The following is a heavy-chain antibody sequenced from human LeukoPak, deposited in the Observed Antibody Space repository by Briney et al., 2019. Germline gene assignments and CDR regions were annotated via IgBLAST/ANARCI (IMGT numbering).Heavy chain of an antibody. D-gene: IGHD1-26*01. CDR2: ISYDGSNK. Sequence: GRSLRLSCAASGFTFSSYAMHWVRQAPGKGLEWVAVISYDGSNKYYADSVKGRFTISRDNSKNTLYLQMNSLRAEDTAVYYCARGTYVSGSYIGLDYWGQGTLVTVSS. J-gene: IGHJ4*02. CDR1: GFTFSSYA. CDR3: ARGTYVSGSYIGLDY. V-gene: IGHV3-30-3*01.